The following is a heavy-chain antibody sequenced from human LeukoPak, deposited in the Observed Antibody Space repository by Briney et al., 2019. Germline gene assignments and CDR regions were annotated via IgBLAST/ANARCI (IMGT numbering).Heavy chain of an antibody. Sequence: GGSLRLSCVASKFTFGNYGMHWVRQTPGEGLEWVAFIRYDETSRYYADSVKGRFIISRDNSRDTLYLQMSSLRPEDTAVYYCAKGPPLYCSETDCYLSWGQGTLVTVSS. J-gene: IGHJ5*02. V-gene: IGHV3-30*02. CDR2: IRYDETSR. D-gene: IGHD2-15*01. CDR1: KFTFGNYG. CDR3: AKGPPLYCSETDCYLS.